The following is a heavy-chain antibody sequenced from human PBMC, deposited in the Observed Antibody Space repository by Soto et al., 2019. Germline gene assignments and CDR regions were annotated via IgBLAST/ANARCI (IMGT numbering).Heavy chain of an antibody. J-gene: IGHJ4*02. V-gene: IGHV3-33*06. CDR3: AKGGYSSSWTFDY. Sequence: QVQLVESGGGVVQPGRSLRLSCAASGFTFSSYDMHWVRQAPGKGLEGVAVIWYDGSNKYYADSVKGRFTMSRDNSKNTMYLQMNSLRAEDTAVYYCAKGGYSSSWTFDYWGQGTLVTVSS. D-gene: IGHD6-13*01. CDR2: IWYDGSNK. CDR1: GFTFSSYD.